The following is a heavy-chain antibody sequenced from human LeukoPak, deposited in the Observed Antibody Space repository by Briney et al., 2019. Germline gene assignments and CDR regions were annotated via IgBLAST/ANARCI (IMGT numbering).Heavy chain of an antibody. J-gene: IGHJ4*02. Sequence: ASVKVSCKASGYTFTSYDINWVRQATGQGLEWMGWMNPNSGNTGYAQKFQGRVTMTWNTSISTAYMELSSLRSEDTAVYYCARGLRRDGYNFLGYWGQGTLVTVSS. CDR2: MNPNSGNT. V-gene: IGHV1-8*01. CDR3: ARGLRRDGYNFLGY. D-gene: IGHD5-24*01. CDR1: GYTFTSYD.